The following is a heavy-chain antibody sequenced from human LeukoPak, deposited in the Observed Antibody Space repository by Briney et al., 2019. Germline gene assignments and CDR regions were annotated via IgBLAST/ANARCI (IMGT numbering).Heavy chain of an antibody. CDR1: GGSFSGYY. V-gene: IGHV4-34*01. J-gene: IGHJ6*03. Sequence: SETLSLTRAVYGGSFSGYYWSWIRQPPGKGLEWIGEINHSGSTNYNPSLKSRVTISVDTSKNQFSLKLSSVTAADTAVYYCARVRRRFLEWLLSDYYYYMDVWGKGTTVTVSS. D-gene: IGHD3-3*01. CDR2: INHSGST. CDR3: ARVRRRFLEWLLSDYYYYMDV.